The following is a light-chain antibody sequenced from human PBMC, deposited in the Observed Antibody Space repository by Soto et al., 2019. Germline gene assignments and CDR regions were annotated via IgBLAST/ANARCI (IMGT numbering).Light chain of an antibody. J-gene: IGKJ1*01. CDR1: QTIATW. CDR2: DAS. Sequence: DIQMHQSPSTLSAYLGDIVTITCRASQTIATWLAWYQQNPGTSPKLLIYDASTLEGGVLSSFGGSGSGAGFTLAISGLQADDFATYYWQQYNSYCTFRQGTKVEIK. CDR3: QQYNSYCT. V-gene: IGKV1-5*01.